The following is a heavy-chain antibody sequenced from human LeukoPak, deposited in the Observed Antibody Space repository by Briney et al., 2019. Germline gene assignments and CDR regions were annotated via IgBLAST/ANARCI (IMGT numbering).Heavy chain of an antibody. CDR1: GFTFSSYA. V-gene: IGHV3-23*01. Sequence: GGSLRLSCAASGFTFSSYAMSWVRQAPGKGLEWVSAISGSGGSTYYADSVKGRFTISRDNSKNTLYLQMNSLRAEDTALYYCAKDIPRYSSTFYYGMDVWGQGTTVTVSS. J-gene: IGHJ6*02. D-gene: IGHD6-19*01. CDR2: ISGSGGST. CDR3: AKDIPRYSSTFYYGMDV.